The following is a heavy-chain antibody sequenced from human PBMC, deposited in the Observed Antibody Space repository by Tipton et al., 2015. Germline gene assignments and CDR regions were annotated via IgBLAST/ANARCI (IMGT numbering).Heavy chain of an antibody. CDR3: ARDGMTAGYGMDV. Sequence: SLRLSCEASAFTFSIYGMNWVRQAPGKGLEWLSYISSSSSTIYYTDSVKGRFTISRDNAENSLYLQMNSLRDEDTAVYYCARDGMTAGYGMDVWGQGTTVTVSS. CDR1: AFTFSIYG. J-gene: IGHJ6*02. V-gene: IGHV3-48*02. CDR2: ISSSSSTI.